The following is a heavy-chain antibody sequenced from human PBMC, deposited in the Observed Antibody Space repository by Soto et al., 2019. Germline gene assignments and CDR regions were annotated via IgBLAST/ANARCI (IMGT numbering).Heavy chain of an antibody. D-gene: IGHD6-13*01. CDR2: IIPIFGTA. CDR3: ARDRVGAAAGTGFDY. CDR1: GGTFSSYA. J-gene: IGHJ4*02. V-gene: IGHV1-69*13. Sequence: SVKVSCKASGGTFSSYAISWVRQAPGQGLEWMGGIIPIFGTANYAQKFQGRVTITADESTSTAYMELSSLRSEDTAVYYCARDRVGAAAGTGFDYWGQGTLVTVSS.